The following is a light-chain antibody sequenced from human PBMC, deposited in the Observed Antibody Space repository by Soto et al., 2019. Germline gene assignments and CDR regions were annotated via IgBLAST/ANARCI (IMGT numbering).Light chain of an antibody. CDR1: QSVDSRS. Sequence: EIVLTQSPGTLSLSPGEIATLSCRASQSVDSRSLAWYQQKPGQAPRLLVFGPSGRPAGIPDRFSGSVSCIDYTLTINRLEPEDYAVYYCQQFGSSPWTFGQWTKVEIK. J-gene: IGKJ1*01. CDR2: GPS. V-gene: IGKV3-20*01. CDR3: QQFGSSPWT.